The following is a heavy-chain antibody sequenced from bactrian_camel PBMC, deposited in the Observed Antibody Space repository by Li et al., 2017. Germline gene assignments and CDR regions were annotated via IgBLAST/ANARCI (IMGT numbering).Heavy chain of an antibody. CDR2: IYSRDRRRYYT. Sequence: QVQLVESGGGSVQAGGSLRLSCVASRYLYSNTCMGWFRQAPGEEREEVARIYSRDRRRYYTDYADSVKGRFTISQDTAKNTVYLQIDSLNPEDTAMYYCAVGTVLSVSTRCDFDYWGQGTQVTVS. CDR1: RYLYSNTC. D-gene: IGHD6*01. V-gene: IGHV3S54*01. CDR3: AVGTVLSVSTRCDFDY. J-gene: IGHJ4*01.